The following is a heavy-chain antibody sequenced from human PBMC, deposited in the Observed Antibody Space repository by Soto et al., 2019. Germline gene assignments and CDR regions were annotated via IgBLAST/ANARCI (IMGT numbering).Heavy chain of an antibody. CDR3: AIDRDYYDSSGPADP. CDR1: GFSFSSYA. J-gene: IGHJ5*02. V-gene: IGHV3-30-3*01. Sequence: GGSLRLSCAASGFSFSSYAMHWVRQAPGKGLEWVAVISYDGSNKYYADSVKGRFTISRDNSKNTLYLQMNSLRAEDTAVYYCAIDRDYYDSSGPADPSGQGTLVTVSS. D-gene: IGHD3-22*01. CDR2: ISYDGSNK.